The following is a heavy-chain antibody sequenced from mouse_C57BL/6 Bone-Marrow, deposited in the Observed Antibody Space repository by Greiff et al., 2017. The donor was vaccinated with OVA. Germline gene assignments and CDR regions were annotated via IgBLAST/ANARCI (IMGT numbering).Heavy chain of an antibody. J-gene: IGHJ2*01. CDR3: ARSEGPNTTVVADFDY. V-gene: IGHV1-64*01. Sequence: QVQLQQPGAELVKPGASVKLSCKASGYTFTSYWMHWVKQRPGQGLEWIGMIHPNSGSTNYNEKFKSKATLTVDKSSSTAYMQLSSLTSEDSAVYYCARSEGPNTTVVADFDYWGQGTTLTVSS. D-gene: IGHD1-1*01. CDR1: GYTFTSYW. CDR2: IHPNSGST.